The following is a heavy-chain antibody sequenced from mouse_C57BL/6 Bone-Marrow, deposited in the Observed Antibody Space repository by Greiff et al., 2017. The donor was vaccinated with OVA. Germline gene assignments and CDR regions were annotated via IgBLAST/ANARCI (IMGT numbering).Heavy chain of an antibody. J-gene: IGHJ3*01. V-gene: IGHV1-64*01. CDR3: ARWGLRRGGFAY. D-gene: IGHD2-4*01. Sequence: VQLQQPGAELVKPGASVKLSCKASGYTFTSYWMHWVKQRPGQGLEWIGMIHPNSGSTNYNEKFKSKATLTVDKSSSTAYVQLSSLTSEDSAVYYCARWGLRRGGFAYWGQGTLVTVSA. CDR2: IHPNSGST. CDR1: GYTFTSYW.